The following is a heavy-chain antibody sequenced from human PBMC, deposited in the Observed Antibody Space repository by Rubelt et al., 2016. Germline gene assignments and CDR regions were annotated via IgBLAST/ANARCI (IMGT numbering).Heavy chain of an antibody. Sequence: VQLVESGGGLVQPGGSLRLSCAASGFTFSSNWMGWVRQAPGKGLEWIGFIYYSGSTNYNPSLKSRVTISVDTSKNQFSLKLSSVTAADTAVYYCARSNYFDYWGQGTLVTVSS. J-gene: IGHJ4*02. CDR1: GFTFSSNW. CDR3: ARSNYFDY. CDR2: IYYSGST. V-gene: IGHV4-59*08.